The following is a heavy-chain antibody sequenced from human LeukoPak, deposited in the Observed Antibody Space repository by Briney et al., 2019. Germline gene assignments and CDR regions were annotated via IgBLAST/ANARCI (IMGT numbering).Heavy chain of an antibody. D-gene: IGHD1-14*01. CDR3: ARGVTTYYFDY. CDR1: GGAFSSYA. V-gene: IGHV1-69*04. J-gene: IGHJ4*02. Sequence: ASVKVSCKASGGAFSSYAISWVRQAPGRGLEWMGRIIPILGIANYAQKFQGRVTITADKSTSTAYMELSSLRSEDTAVYYCARGVTTYYFDYWGQGTLVTVSS. CDR2: IIPILGIA.